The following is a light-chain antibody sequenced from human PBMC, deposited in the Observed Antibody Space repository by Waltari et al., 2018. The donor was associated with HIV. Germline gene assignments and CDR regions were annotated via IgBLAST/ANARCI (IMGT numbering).Light chain of an antibody. CDR3: GAWDSRLGAGV. Sequence: QSVLTQPPSMSMALGQKVTISCSGINSTLGHNYVSWYLQGPGTAPKLLIYENEKRTSEIPARCAGSKNGTCATPGITGLQTVDEAGYYCGAWDSRLGAGVFGGGTTLTVL. CDR2: ENE. J-gene: IGLJ3*02. V-gene: IGLV1-51*01. CDR1: NSTLGHNY.